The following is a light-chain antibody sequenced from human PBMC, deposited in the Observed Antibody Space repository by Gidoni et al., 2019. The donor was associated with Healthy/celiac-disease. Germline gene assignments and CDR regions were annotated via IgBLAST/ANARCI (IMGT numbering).Light chain of an antibody. Sequence: QSALTQPASVSGSPGQSITISCTGTSSDVGGYHYVSWYHQHPGKAPKLMIYDVSNRPSGVSNRFSGSKSGNTASLTISGLQAEDEADYYCSSYTSSSTLYVFGTGTKVTVL. CDR3: SSYTSSSTLYV. CDR1: SSDVGGYHY. J-gene: IGLJ1*01. V-gene: IGLV2-14*01. CDR2: DVS.